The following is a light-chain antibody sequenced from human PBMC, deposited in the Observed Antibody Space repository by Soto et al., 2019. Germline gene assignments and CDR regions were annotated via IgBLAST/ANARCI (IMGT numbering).Light chain of an antibody. J-gene: IGKJ3*01. CDR3: QQYNNWPFT. CDR2: GAS. CDR1: QSVSSN. Sequence: EIVMTQSPATLSVSPGERATLSCRASQSVSSNLAWYQQKPGQAPRLLIYGASTRATGIPARFSGSGSGTDFTLTTSSLQSEDFAAYYCQQYNNWPFTFGPGTNVDIK. V-gene: IGKV3-15*01.